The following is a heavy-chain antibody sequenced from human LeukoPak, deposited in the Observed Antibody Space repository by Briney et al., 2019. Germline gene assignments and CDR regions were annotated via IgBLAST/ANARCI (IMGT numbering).Heavy chain of an antibody. CDR3: ARAAPSSSWFHLPTNWFDP. CDR2: IYYSGST. Sequence: PSETLSLTCTVSGGSISSYYWSWIRQPPGKGLEWIGYIYYSGSTNYNPSLKSRVTISVDTSKNQFSLKLSSVTAADTAVYYCARAAPSSSWFHLPTNWFDPWGHGTLVTVSS. J-gene: IGHJ5*02. D-gene: IGHD6-13*01. CDR1: GGSISSYY. V-gene: IGHV4-59*01.